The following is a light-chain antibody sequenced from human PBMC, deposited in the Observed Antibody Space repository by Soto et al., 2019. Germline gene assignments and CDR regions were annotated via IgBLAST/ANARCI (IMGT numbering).Light chain of an antibody. CDR1: QSVSSSF. V-gene: IGKV3-20*01. J-gene: IGKJ1*01. CDR2: GAS. Sequence: EIVLTQSPGTLSLSPGERATLSCRASQSVSSSFLAWYQQKPGQAPRLLIYGASSRATGIPDRFSGSGSGTDFTLTISGLEPEEFAVYYWQKYGSSHWTFGQGTKVEIK. CDR3: QKYGSSHWT.